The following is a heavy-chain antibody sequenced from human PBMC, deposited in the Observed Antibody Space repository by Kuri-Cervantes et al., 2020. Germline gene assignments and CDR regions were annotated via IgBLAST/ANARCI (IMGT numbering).Heavy chain of an antibody. J-gene: IGHJ6*03. CDR2: ISAYNGNT. Sequence: ASVKVSCKASGYTFTSYGISWVRQAPGQGLEWMGWISAYNGNTNYAQKLQGRVTITRDTSASTAYMELSSLRSEDTAVYYCARFPYYYMDVWGKGTTVTVSS. V-gene: IGHV1-18*01. CDR1: GYTFTSYG. CDR3: ARFPYYYMDV.